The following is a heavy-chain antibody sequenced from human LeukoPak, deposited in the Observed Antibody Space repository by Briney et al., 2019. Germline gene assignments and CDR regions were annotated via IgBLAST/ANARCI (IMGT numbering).Heavy chain of an antibody. CDR3: TRDRSRAEDD. Sequence: GGALRLSCAASGFTFSGHWMSWVRQAPGKGLEWVANINQGGGDKYYVDSVRGRFTISRDNANHLRYLQMTSMRGADTAVYYCTRDRSRAEDDWGQGTLVTVSS. J-gene: IGHJ4*02. V-gene: IGHV3-7*01. D-gene: IGHD1-14*01. CDR2: INQGGGDK. CDR1: GFTFSGHW.